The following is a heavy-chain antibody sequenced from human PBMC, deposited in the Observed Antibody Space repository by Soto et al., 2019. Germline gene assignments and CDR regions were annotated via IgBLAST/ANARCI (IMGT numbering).Heavy chain of an antibody. CDR1: VGSIITGDFS. J-gene: IGHJ5*02. Sequence: SPSLTCAVPVGSIITGDFSWDWIRQPPGKGLEWVGYIYHDGSTYYNPSLKGRATISVDRSKNYFSLKLSSVTAADTGVYFCARGRSTSGYPNFDHWGQGTLVTVSS. D-gene: IGHD3-22*01. CDR3: ARGRSTSGYPNFDH. CDR2: IYHDGST. V-gene: IGHV4-30-2*01.